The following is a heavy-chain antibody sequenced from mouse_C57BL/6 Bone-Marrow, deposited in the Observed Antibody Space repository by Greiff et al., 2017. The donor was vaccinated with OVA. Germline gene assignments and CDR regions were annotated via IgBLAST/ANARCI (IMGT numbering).Heavy chain of an antibody. CDR1: GYTFTSYG. V-gene: IGHV1-81*01. CDR2: IYPRSGNT. Sequence: QVQLQQSGAELARPGASVKLSCKASGYTFTSYGISWVKQRTGQGLEWIGEIYPRSGNTYYNEKFKGKATLTADKSSSTAYMELSSLTSEDSAVYFCARLCYYADGYYAMDYWGQGTLVTVSA. J-gene: IGHJ4*01. CDR3: ARLCYYADGYYAMDY. D-gene: IGHD1-1*01.